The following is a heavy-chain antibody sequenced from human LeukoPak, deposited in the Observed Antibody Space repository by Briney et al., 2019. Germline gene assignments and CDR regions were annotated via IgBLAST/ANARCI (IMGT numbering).Heavy chain of an antibody. J-gene: IGHJ6*03. CDR2: ICSSGSTI. V-gene: IGHV3-11*04. Sequence: PGGSLRLSCAASGFTFSDYYMTSIRPTPGERLERVSYICSSGSTIYYADSVKGRFTISRDNAKNSLYLQMNRLRAEDTAVYCCARVLNGDYYYYYMDVWGKGTTVTAS. CDR3: ARVLNGDYYYYYMDV. D-gene: IGHD4-17*01. CDR1: GFTFSDYY.